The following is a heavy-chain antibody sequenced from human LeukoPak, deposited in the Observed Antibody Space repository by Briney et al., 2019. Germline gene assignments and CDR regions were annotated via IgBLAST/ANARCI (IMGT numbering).Heavy chain of an antibody. CDR2: MNPNSGNT. D-gene: IGHD3-3*01. CDR3: ARGRRITIFGVVPGYYGMDV. V-gene: IGHV1-8*01. Sequence: ASVKVSCKASGYTFTSYDINWVRQAPGQGLEWMGWMNPNSGNTGYAQKFQGRVTMTRNTSISTAYMELSSLRSEDTAVYYCARGRRITIFGVVPGYYGMDVWGQGTTVTVSS. J-gene: IGHJ6*02. CDR1: GYTFTSYD.